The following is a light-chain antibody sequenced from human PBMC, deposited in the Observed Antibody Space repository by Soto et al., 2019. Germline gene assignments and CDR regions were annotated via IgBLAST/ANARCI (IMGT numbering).Light chain of an antibody. J-gene: IGKJ2*01. V-gene: IGKV3-15*01. CDR1: QSVASN. CDR2: GAS. Sequence: EIVMTQSPASLSVSPGDGVTLSCRASQSVASNVAWYQQKPGQGPRLLIHGASTRAVGVPARFSGSGSGTDFTLTISSLQSEDFAVYYCQQYHNWPPQYTFGQGTKLQLK. CDR3: QQYHNWPPQYT.